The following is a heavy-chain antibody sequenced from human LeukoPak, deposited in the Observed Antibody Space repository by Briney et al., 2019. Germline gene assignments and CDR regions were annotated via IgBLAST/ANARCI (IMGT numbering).Heavy chain of an antibody. D-gene: IGHD3-10*01. Sequence: GGSLRLSCAASGFTLNGYWMTWVRQAPGKRLEWVANINRDGSEKYYVDSVKGRFTISRDNAQNSLYLQMNRLRAEDTAVYYCARGGSGSSYYWVYWGQGTLVTVSS. CDR1: GFTLNGYW. V-gene: IGHV3-7*01. CDR3: ARGGSGSSYYWVY. J-gene: IGHJ4*02. CDR2: INRDGSEK.